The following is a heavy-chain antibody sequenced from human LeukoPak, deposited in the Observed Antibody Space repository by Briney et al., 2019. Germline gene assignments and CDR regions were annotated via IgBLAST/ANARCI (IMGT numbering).Heavy chain of an antibody. Sequence: GGSLRLSCAASGFTFSSYAMSWVRQAPGKGLEGVSAISGSGGSTYYADSVKGRFTISRDNSKNTLYLQMNSLRAEDTAVYYCAKGDDILTSYYFDYWGQGTLVTVSS. CDR2: ISGSGGST. V-gene: IGHV3-23*01. CDR1: GFTFSSYA. J-gene: IGHJ4*02. CDR3: AKGDDILTSYYFDY. D-gene: IGHD3-9*01.